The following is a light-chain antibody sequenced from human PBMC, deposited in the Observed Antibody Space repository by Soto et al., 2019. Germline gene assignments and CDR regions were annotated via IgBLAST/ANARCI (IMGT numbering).Light chain of an antibody. CDR3: SSYTSRSTLV. CDR1: SSDVGGYNY. V-gene: IGLV2-14*01. Sequence: QSALTQPASVSGAPGQSSTISCTGTSSDVGGYNYVSWYQQHPGKAPKLMIYEVTNRPSGVSNRFSGSKSGNTASLTISGLQAEDEADYYCSSYTSRSTLVFGTGNKLTV. J-gene: IGLJ1*01. CDR2: EVT.